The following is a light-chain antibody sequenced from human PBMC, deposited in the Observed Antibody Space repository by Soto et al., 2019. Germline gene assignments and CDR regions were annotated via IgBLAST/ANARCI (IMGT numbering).Light chain of an antibody. V-gene: IGKV3-20*01. Sequence: EIVLTQSPGTLSFSPGERATLSCRASQSVSSSYLAWYQQKPGQAPRLLIYGASSRATGIPDRFSGSGSGTDFTLIISRLEPEDFAVHHCQQYGRSPRTFGQGTKVDI. J-gene: IGKJ1*01. CDR3: QQYGRSPRT. CDR1: QSVSSSY. CDR2: GAS.